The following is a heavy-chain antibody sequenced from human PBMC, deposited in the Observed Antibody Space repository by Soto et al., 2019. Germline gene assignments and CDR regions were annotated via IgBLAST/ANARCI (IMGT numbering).Heavy chain of an antibody. D-gene: IGHD3-10*01. CDR3: ARGSTDSYPGSRIFDF. Sequence: GGSLRLSCVASGLTFGSRAMSWVRQAPGEGLQWVSTITDTGGDANYADSERGRIVIYRDNSKKTLYLQMTSLTAADSAMYFCARGSTDSYPGSRIFDFWGRGTLVTVSP. CDR2: ITDTGGDA. CDR1: GLTFGSRA. V-gene: IGHV3-23*01. J-gene: IGHJ4*02.